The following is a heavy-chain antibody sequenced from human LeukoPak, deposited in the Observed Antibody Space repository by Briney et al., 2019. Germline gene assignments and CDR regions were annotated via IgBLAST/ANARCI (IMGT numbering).Heavy chain of an antibody. CDR3: ASPWGYGSGI. CDR1: GGSFSGYY. J-gene: IGHJ4*02. D-gene: IGHD3-10*01. Sequence: PPETLSLTCAVYGGSFSGYYWSWIRQPPGKGLEWIGEINHSGSTNYNPSLKSRVTISVDTSKKQFSLKLSSVTAADTAMYYCASPWGYGSGIWGRGTLVTVSS. CDR2: INHSGST. V-gene: IGHV4-34*01.